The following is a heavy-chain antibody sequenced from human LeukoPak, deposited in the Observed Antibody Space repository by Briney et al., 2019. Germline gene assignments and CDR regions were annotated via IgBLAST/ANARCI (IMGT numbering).Heavy chain of an antibody. CDR3: ARRADYGGTPAFDY. CDR2: LYSDGST. Sequence: GGSLRLSCAVSGLTFSSNYMRWVRQAPGKGLEWVSVLYSDGSTYYADSVKGRFTISRDNSKNTLFLQMNSLRAEDTAVYFCARRADYGGTPAFDYWGQGTLVTVSS. V-gene: IGHV3-66*01. CDR1: GLTFSSNY. D-gene: IGHD4-23*01. J-gene: IGHJ4*02.